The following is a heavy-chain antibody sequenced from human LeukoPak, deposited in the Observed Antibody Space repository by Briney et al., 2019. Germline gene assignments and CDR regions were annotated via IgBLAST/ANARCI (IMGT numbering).Heavy chain of an antibody. CDR2: ISGNGDNT. Sequence: GGSLRLSCAASGFSFANFAVSWVRQAPGKGLEWVSAISGNGDNTYDSDSVKGRFTISRDNSNNTLCLQMSSLRAEDTAVYYCARSPPTTIKYYYDYWGQGTLVTVSS. D-gene: IGHD5-24*01. J-gene: IGHJ4*02. V-gene: IGHV3-23*01. CDR3: ARSPPTTIKYYYDY. CDR1: GFSFANFA.